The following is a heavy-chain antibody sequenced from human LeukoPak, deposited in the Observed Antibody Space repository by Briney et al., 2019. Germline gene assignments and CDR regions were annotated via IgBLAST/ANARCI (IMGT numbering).Heavy chain of an antibody. J-gene: IGHJ4*02. CDR2: ISSSSETI. CDR1: GFTFSSYS. CDR3: AKDSSWVRGPLTL. D-gene: IGHD3-10*01. V-gene: IGHV3-48*01. Sequence: PGGSLRLSCAASGFTFSSYSMNWVRQAPGKGLEWLSYISSSSETIYYADSVKGRFTISRDNSKNTLYLQMNSLRAEDTAVYYCAKDSSWVRGPLTLWGQGTLVTVSS.